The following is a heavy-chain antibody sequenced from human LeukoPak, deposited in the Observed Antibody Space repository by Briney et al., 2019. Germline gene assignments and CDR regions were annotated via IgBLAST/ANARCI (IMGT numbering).Heavy chain of an antibody. Sequence: PGGSLRLSCAASGFTFCSYGVHWVRQAPGKGLEWVAVIWYDGSNKYYADSVKGRFTISRDNSKNTLYLQMNSLRAEDTAVYYCARAQRSEFLTYYYGWGSYYNYFDYGGQGPLVTVSS. D-gene: IGHD3-10*01. V-gene: IGHV3-33*01. J-gene: IGHJ4*02. CDR3: ARAQRSEFLTYYYGWGSYYNYFDY. CDR1: GFTFCSYG. CDR2: IWYDGSNK.